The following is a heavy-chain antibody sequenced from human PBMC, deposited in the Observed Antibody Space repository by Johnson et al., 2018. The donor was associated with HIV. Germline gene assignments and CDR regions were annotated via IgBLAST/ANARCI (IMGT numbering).Heavy chain of an antibody. CDR2: IWYAGSNK. J-gene: IGHJ3*02. D-gene: IGHD1-20*01. CDR3: AKDSMGYNWNQFEAFDI. Sequence: QVQLVESGGGVVQPGRSLRLSCAASGFTFSSYGMHWVRQAPGKGLEWVAVIWYAGSNKYYADSVKGRFTISRDNSKNTLYLQMNSLRAEDTAVYYCAKDSMGYNWNQFEAFDIWGQGTMVTVSS. CDR1: GFTFSSYG. V-gene: IGHV3-33*06.